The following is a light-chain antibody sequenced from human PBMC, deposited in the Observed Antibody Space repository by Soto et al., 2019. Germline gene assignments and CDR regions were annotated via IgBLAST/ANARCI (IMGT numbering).Light chain of an antibody. CDR1: QNIRSR. J-gene: IGKJ1*01. Sequence: DFQMTQSPSTLSASVGDRVTITCRASQNIRSRLAWFQQKPGKAPNLLIYDASSLESGVPQRFSGSGSGTEFTLTNSSLQTDDFSTYYCQQYHSYWTFGQGTKVE. CDR3: QQYHSYWT. CDR2: DAS. V-gene: IGKV1-5*01.